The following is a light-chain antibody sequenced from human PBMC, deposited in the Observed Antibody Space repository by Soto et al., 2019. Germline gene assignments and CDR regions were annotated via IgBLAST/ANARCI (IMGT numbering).Light chain of an antibody. J-gene: IGLJ1*01. Sequence: QSVLTQPASVSGSPGQSITISCTGTSSDVGGYNYVSWYQQHPGKAPKLMIYEVSNRPSGVSNRFSGYKSGNTASLTISGLQAEDEADYCSSYTSSSTLVFGTGTKLTVL. V-gene: IGLV2-14*01. CDR2: EVS. CDR1: SSDVGGYNY. CDR3: SSYTSSSTLV.